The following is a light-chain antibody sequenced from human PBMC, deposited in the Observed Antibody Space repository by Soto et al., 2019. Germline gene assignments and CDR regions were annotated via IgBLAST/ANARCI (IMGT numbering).Light chain of an antibody. Sequence: IQSTQSPSTLSASVGDRVAITCRASQDITNCLAWYQQKPGKVPKVLIYHASILGSGVPSRFSGSGFGTEFTLTIDSLQPDDFATYYCQQCHYLWTFGPGTKVDIK. V-gene: IGKV1-5*01. CDR2: HAS. CDR1: QDITNC. J-gene: IGKJ1*01. CDR3: QQCHYLWT.